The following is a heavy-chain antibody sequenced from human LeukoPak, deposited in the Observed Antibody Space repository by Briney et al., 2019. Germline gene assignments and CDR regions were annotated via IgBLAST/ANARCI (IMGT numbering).Heavy chain of an antibody. Sequence: SQTLSLTCAISGDSVSSNSAAWNWIRQSPSRGLEWLGRTYYRSKWYNDYAVSVKSRITINPDTSKNQFSLQLNSVTPEDTAVYYCASESFLLPSSGPDAFDNWGQGTMVTVSS. V-gene: IGHV6-1*01. D-gene: IGHD6-19*01. CDR2: TYYRSKWYN. CDR1: GDSVSSNSAA. J-gene: IGHJ3*02. CDR3: ASESFLLPSSGPDAFDN.